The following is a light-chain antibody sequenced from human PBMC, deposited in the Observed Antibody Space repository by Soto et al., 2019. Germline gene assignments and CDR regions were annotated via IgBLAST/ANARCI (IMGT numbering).Light chain of an antibody. V-gene: IGKV3-15*01. J-gene: IGKJ4*01. Sequence: IVMTQSPATLSVSPGERVTFSCRASQGIRNHLAWYQHKPGQAPRLLISYGSAGATGIPARFSGSGSGTEFTLTINGLQSEDFAVYYCQQFYTWPVTFGGGTKVEIK. CDR2: YGS. CDR1: QGIRNH. CDR3: QQFYTWPVT.